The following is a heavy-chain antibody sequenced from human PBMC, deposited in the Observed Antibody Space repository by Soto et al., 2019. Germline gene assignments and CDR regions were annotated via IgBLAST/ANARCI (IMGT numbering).Heavy chain of an antibody. V-gene: IGHV4-59*08. CDR1: GGSISSYY. CDR2: IYYSGST. Sequence: SETLSLTCTVSGGSISSYYWSWIRQPPGKGLEWIGYIYYSGSTNYNPSLKSRVTISVDTSKNHFSLKLSSVTAADTAVYYCARMWIQLWSTDDAFDIWGQGTMVTVSS. CDR3: ARMWIQLWSTDDAFDI. D-gene: IGHD5-18*01. J-gene: IGHJ3*02.